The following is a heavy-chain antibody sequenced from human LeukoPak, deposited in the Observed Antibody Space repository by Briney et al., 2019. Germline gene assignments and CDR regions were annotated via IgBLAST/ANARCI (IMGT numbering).Heavy chain of an antibody. V-gene: IGHV4-59*01. J-gene: IGHJ4*02. CDR3: ARSQGAYFDY. Sequence: PSETLSLTCTVSGDSISRYYWSWIRQPPGKGPGCIGYISYSGSTNYNPSLKSRVTISLDTSKNHFSLKLTSVTAADTAVFYCARSQGAYFDYWGQGILVTVSS. CDR2: ISYSGST. CDR1: GDSISRYY.